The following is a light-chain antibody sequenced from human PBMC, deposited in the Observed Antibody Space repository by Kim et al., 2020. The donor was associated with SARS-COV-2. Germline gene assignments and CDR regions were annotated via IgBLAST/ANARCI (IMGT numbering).Light chain of an antibody. V-gene: IGKV1-39*01. J-gene: IGKJ2*01. CDR2: AAS. CDR1: QSISSY. CDR3: QQSYTTG. Sequence: SLSATVGDRVPITWRASQSISSYLHWYQQKPGKAPQLLIYAASSLQSGVPSRFSGSGSGTDFTLTISSLQPDDFATYYCQQSYTTGFGQGTKLEIK.